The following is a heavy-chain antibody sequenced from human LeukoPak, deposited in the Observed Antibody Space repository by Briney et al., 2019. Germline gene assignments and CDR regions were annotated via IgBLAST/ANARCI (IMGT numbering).Heavy chain of an antibody. V-gene: IGHV3-23*01. CDR2: NGGSGGST. CDR1: GLTFSSYA. J-gene: IGHJ3*02. D-gene: IGHD2/OR15-2a*01. Sequence: GGSLRLSCAASGLTFSSYAMSWVRQAPGKGLEWVSTNGGSGGSTYFADSVRGRFTISRDNSKNTLYLQMNSLRAEDTAVYYCAKSIDYLLSSAFDIWGQGTMVTVSS. CDR3: AKSIDYLLSSAFDI.